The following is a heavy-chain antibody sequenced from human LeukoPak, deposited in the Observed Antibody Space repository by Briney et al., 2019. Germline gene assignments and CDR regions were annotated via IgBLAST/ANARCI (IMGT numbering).Heavy chain of an antibody. CDR3: AKETGFGEYYFDY. CDR2: ISYDGSNK. V-gene: IGHV3-30*18. CDR1: GFTFSSYG. J-gene: IGHJ4*02. D-gene: IGHD3-10*01. Sequence: GGSLRLSYAASGFTFSSYGMHWVRQAPGKGLEWVAVISYDGSNKYYADSVKGRFTISRDISKNTLYLQMNSLRAEDTAVYYCAKETGFGEYYFDYWGQGTLVTVSS.